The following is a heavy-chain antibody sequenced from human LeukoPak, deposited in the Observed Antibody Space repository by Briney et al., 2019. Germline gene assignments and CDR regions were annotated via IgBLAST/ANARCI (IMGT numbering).Heavy chain of an antibody. CDR1: GFTLSTYT. V-gene: IGHV3-21*01. J-gene: IGHJ6*03. D-gene: IGHD3-10*01. CDR3: ALSGIKMVRGVIIKSPYHMDV. CDR2: ISSSSSYI. Sequence: GGSLRLSCAASGFTLSTYTMNWVRQAPGKGLEWVSSISSSSSYIYYADSVKGRFTISRDDAKNSLSLQMNSLRAEDTAVYYCALSGIKMVRGVIIKSPYHMDVWGKGTTVTVSS.